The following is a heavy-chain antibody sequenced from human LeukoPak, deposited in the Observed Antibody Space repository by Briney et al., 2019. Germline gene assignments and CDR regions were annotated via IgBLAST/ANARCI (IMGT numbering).Heavy chain of an antibody. Sequence: ASVKVSCKASGYTFTGYYMHWVRQAPGQGLEWMGWINPNSGGTNYAQKFQGWVTMTRDTSISTAYMELSRLRSDDTAVYYCARGPYYYDTSSGGVDYWGQGTLVTVSS. CDR3: ARGPYYYDTSSGGVDY. J-gene: IGHJ4*02. CDR1: GYTFTGYY. D-gene: IGHD3-22*01. CDR2: INPNSGGT. V-gene: IGHV1-2*04.